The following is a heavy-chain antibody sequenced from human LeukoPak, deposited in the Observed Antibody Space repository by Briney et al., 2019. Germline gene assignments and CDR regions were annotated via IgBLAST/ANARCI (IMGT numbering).Heavy chain of an antibody. CDR3: AHNNFAY. J-gene: IGHJ4*02. Sequence: SGPTLVNLTQTLTLTCTFSGFSLSTSGVGVGWIRQPPGKALEWLAIIYWNDDKRYSPSLRTRVTITKDTSKNQVVLTMTNMDPVDTATYYCAHNNFAYWGQGTLVTVSS. CDR2: IYWNDDK. CDR1: GFSLSTSGVG. V-gene: IGHV2-5*01.